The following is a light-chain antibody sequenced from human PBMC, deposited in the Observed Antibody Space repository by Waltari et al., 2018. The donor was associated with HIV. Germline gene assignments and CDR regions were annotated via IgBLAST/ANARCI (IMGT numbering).Light chain of an antibody. CDR1: NSNIGNNF. Sequence: QSVLTQPPSVSAAAGQKVTIPCSGSNSNIGNNFVSWYQQLPGTAPKLLIYDSNKRPSGIPDRFSGSKSDTSATLDITGLQTGDEADYYCGTWDSSLSAVLFGGGTKLTVL. J-gene: IGLJ2*01. V-gene: IGLV1-51*01. CDR2: DSN. CDR3: GTWDSSLSAVL.